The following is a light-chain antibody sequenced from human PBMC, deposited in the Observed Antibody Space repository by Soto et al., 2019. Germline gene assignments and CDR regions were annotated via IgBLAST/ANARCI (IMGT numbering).Light chain of an antibody. CDR2: DAS. V-gene: IGKV1-33*01. CDR3: QQYDNLPYS. CDR1: QDIGDY. J-gene: IGKJ2*03. Sequence: DIQMTQSPSSLSASVRDRVTITCQASQDIGDYLNWFQQKPWKAPKLLIYDASYLAAGVPSRFSGSGSGTDFTFTITSLQPEDTATYYCQQYDNLPYSFGQGTKLEIK.